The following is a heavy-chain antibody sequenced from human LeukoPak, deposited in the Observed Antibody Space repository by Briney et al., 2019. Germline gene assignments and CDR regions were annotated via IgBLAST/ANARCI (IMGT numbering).Heavy chain of an antibody. Sequence: GASVKVSCKASGYTFTSYAMNWVRQAPGQGLEWMGWINTNTGNPTYAQGFTGRFVFSLDTSVSTAYLQISSLKAEDTAVYYCARESLWELLRPLDYWGQGTLVTVSS. CDR3: ARESLWELLRPLDY. CDR1: GYTFTSYA. J-gene: IGHJ4*02. CDR2: INTNTGNP. D-gene: IGHD1-26*01. V-gene: IGHV7-4-1*02.